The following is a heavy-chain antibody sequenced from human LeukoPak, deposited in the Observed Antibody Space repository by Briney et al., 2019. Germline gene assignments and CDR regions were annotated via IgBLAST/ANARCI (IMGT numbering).Heavy chain of an antibody. V-gene: IGHV4-59*08. CDR2: IYYGVST. CDR1: GGSISSYY. CDR3: ARLLADNWFDP. J-gene: IGHJ5*02. Sequence: PSETLSLTCTVSGGSISSYYWSWIRQPPGKELEWIGYIYYGVSTNYNPSLKSRVTISLDTSKKQISLKVRSVTAADTAIYYCARLLADNWFDPWGQGTLVTVSS. D-gene: IGHD6-13*01.